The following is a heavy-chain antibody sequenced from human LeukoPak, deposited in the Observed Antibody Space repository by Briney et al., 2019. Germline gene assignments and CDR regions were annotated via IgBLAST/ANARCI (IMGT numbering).Heavy chain of an antibody. D-gene: IGHD3-22*01. V-gene: IGHV4-39*01. CDR1: GGSISSSSYY. CDR3: ARLYYDSSGYYQICYFDY. CDR2: IYYSGST. Sequence: SETLSLTCTVPGGSISSSSYYWGWIRQPPGKGLEWIGSIYYSGSTYYNPSLKSRVTTSVDTSKNQFSLNLSSVTAADTAVYYCARLYYDSSGYYQICYFDYWGQGTLVTVSS. J-gene: IGHJ4*02.